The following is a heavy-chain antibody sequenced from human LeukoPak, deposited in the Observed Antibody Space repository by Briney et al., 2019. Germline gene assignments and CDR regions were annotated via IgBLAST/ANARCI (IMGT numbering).Heavy chain of an antibody. CDR3: ARRMATEIDY. V-gene: IGHV4-39*01. CDR1: GGSISSSSYY. J-gene: IGHJ4*02. CDR2: IYYSGST. D-gene: IGHD5-24*01. Sequence: PSETLSLTCTVSGGSISSSSYYWGWIRQPPGKGLEWIGSIYYSGSTYYNPSLKSRVTISVDTSKNQCSLKLSSVTAADTAVYYCARRMATEIDYWGQGTLVTVSS.